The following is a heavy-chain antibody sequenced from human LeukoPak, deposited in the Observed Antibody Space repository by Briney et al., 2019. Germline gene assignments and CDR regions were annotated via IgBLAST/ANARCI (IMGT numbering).Heavy chain of an antibody. CDR2: IYTSGST. CDR1: GGSISSYY. J-gene: IGHJ4*02. V-gene: IGHV4-4*07. Sequence: SETLSLTCTVSGGSISSYYWSWIRQPAGKGLEWIGRIYTSGSTNYNPSLKSRVTMSVDTSKNQFSLRLSSVTAADTAVYYCASHFYDSWSSYFYYFDNWGQGILVTVSS. D-gene: IGHD3-3*01. CDR3: ASHFYDSWSSYFYYFDN.